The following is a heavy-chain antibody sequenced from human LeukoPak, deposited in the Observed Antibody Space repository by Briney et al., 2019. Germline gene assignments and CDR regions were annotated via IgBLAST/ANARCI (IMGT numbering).Heavy chain of an antibody. CDR3: ARGYCGGGSCYTY. CDR1: GFTFSSYE. Sequence: GGSLRLSCAASGFTFSSYEMNWVRQAPGKGLEWVSAISGSGGSTYYAASVKGRFTISRDNTKNSLYLQMNSLRAEDTAAYYCARGYCGGGSCYTYWGQGTLVTVSS. J-gene: IGHJ4*02. V-gene: IGHV3-48*03. CDR2: ISGSGGST. D-gene: IGHD2-15*01.